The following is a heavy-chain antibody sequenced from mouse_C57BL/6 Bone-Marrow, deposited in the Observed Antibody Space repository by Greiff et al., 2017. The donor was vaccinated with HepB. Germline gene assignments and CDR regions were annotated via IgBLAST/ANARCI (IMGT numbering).Heavy chain of an antibody. Sequence: VQLKESGAELVRPGASVKLSCTASGFNIKDDYMHWVKQRPELGLEWIGWIDPENGDTEYASKFQGKATITADTSSNTAYLQLSSLTAEDTAVYYWTTGYGSSYWYFDVWGTGTTVSVSS. CDR3: TTGYGSSYWYFDV. CDR2: IDPENGDT. D-gene: IGHD1-1*01. CDR1: GFNIKDDY. J-gene: IGHJ1*03. V-gene: IGHV14-4*01.